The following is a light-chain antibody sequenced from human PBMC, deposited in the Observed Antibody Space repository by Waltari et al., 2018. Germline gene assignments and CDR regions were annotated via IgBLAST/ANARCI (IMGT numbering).Light chain of an antibody. J-gene: IGKJ1*01. V-gene: IGKV1-39*01. CDR2: ATS. Sequence: GRESQNINSYLNWYQQKPGKAPNLLISATSTLQSGVPSRFSASGSGTDFTLTISSLQPEDFATYYCQQSYTTPRTFGLGTRVEVK. CDR1: QNINSY. CDR3: QQSYTTPRT.